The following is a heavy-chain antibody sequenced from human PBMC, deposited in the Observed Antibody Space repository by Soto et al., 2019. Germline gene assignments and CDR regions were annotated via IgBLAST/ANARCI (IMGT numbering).Heavy chain of an antibody. D-gene: IGHD3-10*01. Sequence: SETLSLTCTVSGGSISSLYWSWIRQPPGKGLEWIGNIYYIRSVNYNPSLKSRVTISVDTSKNQLSLKLTSVTAADTAVYYCASQRYYGSGSYYPDWGQGTLVTVSS. CDR1: GGSISSLY. CDR2: IYYIRSV. V-gene: IGHV4-59*08. CDR3: ASQRYYGSGSYYPD. J-gene: IGHJ4*02.